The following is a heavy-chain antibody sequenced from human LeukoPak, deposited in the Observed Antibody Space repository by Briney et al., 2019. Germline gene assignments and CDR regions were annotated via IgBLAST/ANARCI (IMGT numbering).Heavy chain of an antibody. V-gene: IGHV3-21*01. CDR2: ITSSSSYI. CDR3: ARDPYSGGYGDYYYYYMDL. Sequence: PGGSLRLSCAASGFTFSTYNMNWVRQAPGKGLEWVSSITSSSSYIYYADSVKGRFTISRDNAKNSLYLQMNSLRAEDTAVYYCARDPYSGGYGDYYYYYMDLWGQGTTVTISS. J-gene: IGHJ6*03. D-gene: IGHD1-26*01. CDR1: GFTFSTYN.